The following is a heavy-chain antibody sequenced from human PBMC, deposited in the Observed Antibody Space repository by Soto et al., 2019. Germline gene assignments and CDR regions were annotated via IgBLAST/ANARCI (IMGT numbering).Heavy chain of an antibody. Sequence: EVQLLESGGGLVQPGGSLRLSCAASGFTFSSFSLSWVRQAPGKGLEWVSAIKIGGDTNYADSVKGRFTISRDNSRSTLCLQMTSLRAKGTAVYYCAEVGTKIGTGWCEYFDYWGQGTLVTVSS. CDR1: GFTFSSFS. J-gene: IGHJ4*02. D-gene: IGHD6-19*01. CDR3: AEVGTKIGTGWCEYFDY. V-gene: IGHV3-23*01. CDR2: IKIGGDT.